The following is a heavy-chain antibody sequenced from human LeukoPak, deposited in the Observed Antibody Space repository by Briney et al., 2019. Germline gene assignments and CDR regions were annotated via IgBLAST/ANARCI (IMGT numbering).Heavy chain of an antibody. CDR1: GGSISSYY. CDR2: IYYSGST. D-gene: IGHD3-10*01. Sequence: PSETLSLTCTVSGGSISSYYWSWIRQPPGKGLEWIGYIYYSGSTDYNPSLKSRVTISVDTSKNQFSLKLGSVTAADTAVYYCARDYGSGSYENWFDPWGQGTLVTVSS. V-gene: IGHV4-59*01. J-gene: IGHJ5*02. CDR3: ARDYGSGSYENWFDP.